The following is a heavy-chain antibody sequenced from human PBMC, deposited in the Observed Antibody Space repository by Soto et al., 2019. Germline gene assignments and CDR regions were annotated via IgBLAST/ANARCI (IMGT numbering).Heavy chain of an antibody. CDR2: IDPTDSYT. Sequence: GESLKISCKGSGYSFTSYWISWVRQMPGKGLEWMGRIDPTDSYTNYSPSFQGHVTISADKSISTAYLQWSSLKASDTATYYCASRRDPTRLSSYYYYGMDVWGQGTTVTVSS. CDR3: ASRRDPTRLSSYYYYGMDV. V-gene: IGHV5-10-1*01. J-gene: IGHJ6*02. CDR1: GYSFTSYW.